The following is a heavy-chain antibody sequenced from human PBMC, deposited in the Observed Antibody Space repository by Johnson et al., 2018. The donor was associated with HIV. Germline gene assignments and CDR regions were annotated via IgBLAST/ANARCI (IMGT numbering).Heavy chain of an antibody. CDR3: AKAGDWSDAFDI. J-gene: IGHJ3*02. V-gene: IGHV3-53*01. D-gene: IGHD3/OR15-3a*01. Sequence: MQLVESGGGLVQPGGSLRLSCAAAGFTVSSNYMSWVRQAPGKGLEWVSVIYSGGSTYYADSVKGRFTISRDNSKNTLYLQMNSLRAEDTAVYYCAKAGDWSDAFDIWGQGTMVTVSS. CDR2: IYSGGST. CDR1: GFTVSSNY.